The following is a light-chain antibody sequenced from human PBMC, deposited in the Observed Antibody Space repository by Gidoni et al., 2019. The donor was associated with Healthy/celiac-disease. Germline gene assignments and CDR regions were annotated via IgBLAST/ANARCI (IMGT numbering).Light chain of an antibody. CDR2: DVS. V-gene: IGLV2-11*01. CDR1: SSDVGGYYY. J-gene: IGLJ2*01. CDR3: CSYAGSYTFVV. Sequence: QAALTQPRAVSGSPGQSVTISCTGTSSDVGGYYYVSWYQQHPGKAPKLMIYDVSKRPSGVPVRFSGSKSGNTASLTISWLQAEDEADYYCCSYAGSYTFVVFGGGTKLTVL.